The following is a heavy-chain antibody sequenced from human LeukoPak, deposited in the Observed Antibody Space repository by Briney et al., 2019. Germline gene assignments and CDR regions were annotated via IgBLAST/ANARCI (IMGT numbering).Heavy chain of an antibody. CDR3: ATDYFDSSGYPLHFDY. D-gene: IGHD3-22*01. Sequence: PPGGSLRLSCAASGFTFSSYAMSWVRQAPGKGLEWVSAISGSGGSTYYADSVKGRFTISRDNSKNTLYLQMNSLRAEDTAVYYCATDYFDSSGYPLHFDYWGQGTLVTVSS. CDR1: GFTFSSYA. V-gene: IGHV3-23*01. J-gene: IGHJ4*02. CDR2: ISGSGGST.